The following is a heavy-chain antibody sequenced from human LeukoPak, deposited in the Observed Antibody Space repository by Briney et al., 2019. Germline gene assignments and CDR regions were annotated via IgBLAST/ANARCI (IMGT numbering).Heavy chain of an antibody. CDR1: GYSFTSYW. CDR2: IYPDDSDI. V-gene: IGHV5-51*01. J-gene: IGHJ4*02. Sequence: GESLKISCKGSGYSFTSYWIGWVRQMPGKGLEWMGIIYPDDSDIRYSPSFQGQVTISADKSISTAYLQWISLKASDTAMYYCSRQDLEYCSGNNCLDYWGQGTLVTVSS. D-gene: IGHD2-15*01. CDR3: SRQDLEYCSGNNCLDY.